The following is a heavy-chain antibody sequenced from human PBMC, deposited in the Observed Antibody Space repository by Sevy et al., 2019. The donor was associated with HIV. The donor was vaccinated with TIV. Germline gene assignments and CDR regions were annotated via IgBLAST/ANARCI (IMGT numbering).Heavy chain of an antibody. V-gene: IGHV3-9*01. J-gene: IGHJ6*03. CDR1: GFTFDDYA. CDR2: ISWNSGNI. D-gene: IGHD5-18*01. Sequence: GGSLRLSCAASGFTFDDYAMHWVRQAPGKGLEWVSGISWNSGNIGYADYVKGRFTTSRDNAKNSLYLQMNSLRVEDTAFYYCAKAGVDTAMVQWPYMDVWCKGTTVTVSS. CDR3: AKAGVDTAMVQWPYMDV.